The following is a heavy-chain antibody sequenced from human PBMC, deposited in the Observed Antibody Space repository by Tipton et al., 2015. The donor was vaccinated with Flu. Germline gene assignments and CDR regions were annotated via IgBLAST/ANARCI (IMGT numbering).Heavy chain of an antibody. CDR2: MYPGGSS. CDR3: AGEFHDAVDV. CDR1: GGSTIMGSYY. D-gene: IGHD1-1*01. J-gene: IGHJ6*02. Sequence: TLSLTCTVSGGSTIMGSYYWTWIRQSAGKGLEWIGRMYPGGSSTYNPSFSSRATISVDTSKNQFSPKLTSVIAADTAVYYCAGEFHDAVDVWGQGTTVTVSS. V-gene: IGHV4-61*02.